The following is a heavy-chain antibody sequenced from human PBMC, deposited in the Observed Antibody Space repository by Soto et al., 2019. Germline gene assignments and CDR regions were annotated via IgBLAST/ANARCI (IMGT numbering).Heavy chain of an antibody. D-gene: IGHD2-21*02. CDR2: IYYSGST. CDR3: VRDLTVGGFFDP. J-gene: IGHJ5*02. Sequence: SETLSLTCAVSGGSISSRNWWSWVRQPPGKGLEWIGEIYYSGSTNYNPSLKSRVTMSVDTSKNQFSLKLTSVTAADTAVYYCVRDLTVGGFFDPWGQGTLVTVSS. CDR1: GGSISSRNW. V-gene: IGHV4-4*02.